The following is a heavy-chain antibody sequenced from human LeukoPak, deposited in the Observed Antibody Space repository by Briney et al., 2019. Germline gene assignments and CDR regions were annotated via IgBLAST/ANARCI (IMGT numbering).Heavy chain of an antibody. V-gene: IGHV3-30*02. CDR2: MRSDGSDK. J-gene: IGHJ4*02. Sequence: GGSLRLSCAASGFIFISYGMHWVRQAPGKGLEWVAFMRSDGSDKYYADSVKGRFTISRDNSKNTLYLQMNSLRAEDTAVYYCAKHDSSSYYWGQGTLVTVSS. CDR3: AKHDSSSYY. D-gene: IGHD3-22*01. CDR1: GFIFISYG.